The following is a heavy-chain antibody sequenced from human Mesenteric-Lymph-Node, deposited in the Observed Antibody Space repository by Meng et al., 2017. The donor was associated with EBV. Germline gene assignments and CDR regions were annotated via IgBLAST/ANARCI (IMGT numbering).Heavy chain of an antibody. V-gene: IGHV4-4*02. J-gene: IGHJ4*02. CDR3: ARGEGSSSYFDY. CDR2: IFHTGST. Sequence: VQLQESGPGLVKPSGTLSLTCAVSGASISSTHWWSWVRQSPGKGLEWIGEIFHTGSTNYNPSLKSRVTISADESKNQVSLKLTSVTAADTAVYYCARGEGSSSYFDYWGQGSLVTVSS. CDR1: GASISSTHW. D-gene: IGHD6-13*01.